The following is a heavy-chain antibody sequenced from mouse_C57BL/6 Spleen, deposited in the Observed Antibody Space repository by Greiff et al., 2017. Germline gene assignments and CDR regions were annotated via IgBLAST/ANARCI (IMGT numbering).Heavy chain of an antibody. J-gene: IGHJ3*01. D-gene: IGHD2-3*01. Sequence: VQLQQSGPELVKPGASVKISCKASGYTFTDYYMNWVKQSHGKSLEWIGYINPNNGGTSYNQKFKGKATLTVDKSSSTAYMELRSLTSDDSAVYSGGSCHGYYSAWFAYWGQGTLVTVSA. V-gene: IGHV1-26*01. CDR2: INPNNGGT. CDR1: GYTFTDYY. CDR3: GSCHGYYSAWFAY.